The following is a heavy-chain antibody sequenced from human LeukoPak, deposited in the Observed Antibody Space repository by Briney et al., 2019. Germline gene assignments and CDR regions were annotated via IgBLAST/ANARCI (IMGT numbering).Heavy chain of an antibody. J-gene: IGHJ4*02. Sequence: GGSLRLSCAASGFTFSSYAMSWVRQAPGKGPEWVSAISDTGNTYHADSVKGRFTISRDSSKNTLFLQMNRLRPEDAAVYYCAKAPVTTCRGAFCYPFDYWGLGTLVTVSS. D-gene: IGHD2-15*01. CDR3: AKAPVTTCRGAFCYPFDY. V-gene: IGHV3-23*01. CDR1: GFTFSSYA. CDR2: ISDTGNT.